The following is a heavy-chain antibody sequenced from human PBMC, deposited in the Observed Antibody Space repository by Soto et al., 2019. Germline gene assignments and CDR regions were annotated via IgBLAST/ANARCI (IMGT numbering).Heavy chain of an antibody. CDR2: ISAYNGNT. V-gene: IGHV1-18*01. D-gene: IGHD3-22*01. J-gene: IGHJ4*02. CDR3: ARDKNGYYDSSGPPHY. CDR1: GYTCTSYG. Sequence: QVQLVQSGAEVKKPGASVKVSCKASGYTCTSYGISWVRQAPGQGLEWMGWISAYNGNTNYAQKLQGRVTMTTDTSTSTAYMELRSLRSDDTAVYYCARDKNGYYDSSGPPHYWGQGTLVTVSS.